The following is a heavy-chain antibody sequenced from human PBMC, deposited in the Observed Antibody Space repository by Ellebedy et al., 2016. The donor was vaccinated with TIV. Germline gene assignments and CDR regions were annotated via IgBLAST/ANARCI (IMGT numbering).Heavy chain of an antibody. CDR1: GYSFTSYG. Sequence: ASVKVSXXASGYSFTSYGITWVRQAPGHGPEWMGWISAYNGDTKYAQKVQGRVTMTTDTSTSTAYMELRSLRSDDTAMYYCARVWLAAAGTDYFDYWGQGTLVTVSS. CDR3: ARVWLAAAGTDYFDY. V-gene: IGHV1-18*01. CDR2: ISAYNGDT. D-gene: IGHD6-13*01. J-gene: IGHJ4*02.